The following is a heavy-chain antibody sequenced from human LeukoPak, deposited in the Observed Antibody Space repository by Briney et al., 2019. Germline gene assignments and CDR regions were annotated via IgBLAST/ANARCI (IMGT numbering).Heavy chain of an antibody. V-gene: IGHV4-61*02. J-gene: IGHJ5*02. Sequence: PSETLSLTCTVSGGSISSGSYYWSWIRQPAGKGLEWIGRIYTSGSTNYNPSLKSRVTISVDTSKNQFSLKLSSVTAADTAVYYCARRGDRWEPRRPFDPWGQGTLVTVSS. CDR3: ARRGDRWEPRRPFDP. D-gene: IGHD1-26*01. CDR2: IYTSGST. CDR1: GGSISSGSYY.